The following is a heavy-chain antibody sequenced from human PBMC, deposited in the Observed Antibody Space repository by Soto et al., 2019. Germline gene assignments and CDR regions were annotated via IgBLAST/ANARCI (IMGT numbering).Heavy chain of an antibody. Sequence: SETLSLTCTVSGGSVSSGSYYWSWIRQPPGKGLEWIGYIYYSGSTNYNPSLKSRVTISVDTSKNQFSLKLSSVTAADTAVYYCARGSGWYWYWGQGTLVTVSS. D-gene: IGHD6-19*01. V-gene: IGHV4-61*01. J-gene: IGHJ4*02. CDR2: IYYSGST. CDR1: GGSVSSGSYY. CDR3: ARGSGWYWY.